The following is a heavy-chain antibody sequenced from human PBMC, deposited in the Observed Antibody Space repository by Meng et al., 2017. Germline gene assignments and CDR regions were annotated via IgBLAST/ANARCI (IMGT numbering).Heavy chain of an antibody. Sequence: SVKVSCKASGYTFTSYGISWVRQAPGQGLEWMGGIIPIFGTANYAQKFQGRVTITADKSTSTAYMELSSLRSEDTAVYYCASEGGVVGATVNWGQGTLVTVSS. D-gene: IGHD1-26*01. V-gene: IGHV1-69*06. CDR1: GYTFTSYG. CDR2: IIPIFGTA. CDR3: ASEGGVVGATVN. J-gene: IGHJ4*02.